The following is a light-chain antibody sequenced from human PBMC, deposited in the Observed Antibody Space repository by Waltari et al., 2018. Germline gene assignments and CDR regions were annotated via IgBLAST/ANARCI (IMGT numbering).Light chain of an antibody. J-gene: IGKJ2*01. CDR3: QQYYSSPYT. CDR2: WAS. CDR1: QSVLYSSNNKNY. V-gene: IGKV4-1*01. Sequence: DIVMTQSPDSLAVSLGERATINCKSSQSVLYSSNNKNYLAWYQQKPGQPPKLLIYWASIRESGVPDRFSGSGSGTDFTLIISSLQAEDVAVYYCQQYYSSPYTFGQGTTLEIK.